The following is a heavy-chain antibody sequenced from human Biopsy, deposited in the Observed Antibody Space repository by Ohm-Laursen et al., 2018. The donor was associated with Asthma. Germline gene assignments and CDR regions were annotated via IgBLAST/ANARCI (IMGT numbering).Heavy chain of an antibody. V-gene: IGHV1-69*17. J-gene: IGHJ6*02. CDR1: GGTFGTYA. CDR2: IIPMYGVP. Sequence: SSVKVSCKASGGTFGTYAFNWVRQAPGQGLEWMGGIIPMYGVPKVAQKFQGRVTITADKSTSTAYMEMSSLRSEDTAVYYCARVDAIMISGDFYFYSGFDLWGQGTTVRVSS. D-gene: IGHD3-16*01. CDR3: ARVDAIMISGDFYFYSGFDL.